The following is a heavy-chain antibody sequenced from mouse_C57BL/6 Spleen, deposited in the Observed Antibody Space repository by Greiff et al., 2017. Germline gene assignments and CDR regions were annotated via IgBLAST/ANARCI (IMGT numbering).Heavy chain of an antibody. CDR3: ARGELRFSYAMDY. CDR2: ISDGGSYT. J-gene: IGHJ4*01. CDR1: GFTFSSYA. Sequence: EVQRVESGGGLVKPGGSLKLSCAASGFTFSSYAMSWVRQTPEKRLEWVATISDGGSYTYYPDNVKGRFTISRDNAKNNLYLQMSHLKSEDTAMYYCARGELRFSYAMDYWGQGTSVTVSS. V-gene: IGHV5-4*01. D-gene: IGHD3-2*02.